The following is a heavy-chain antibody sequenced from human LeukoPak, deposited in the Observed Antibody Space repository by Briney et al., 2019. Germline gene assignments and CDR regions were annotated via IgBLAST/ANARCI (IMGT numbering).Heavy chain of an antibody. D-gene: IGHD2-2*01. CDR2: IYYSGST. V-gene: IGHV4-59*01. CDR1: GGSISYYY. Sequence: SETLSLTCTVSGGSISYYYWSWNRQLPGKGLEWIGYIYYSGSTNYNPSPKSRVTISVDTSKNQFSLNLTSATTADTAVYYCARVSCSSTSCPRRDALDVWGQGTMVTVSS. CDR3: ARVSCSSTSCPRRDALDV. J-gene: IGHJ3*01.